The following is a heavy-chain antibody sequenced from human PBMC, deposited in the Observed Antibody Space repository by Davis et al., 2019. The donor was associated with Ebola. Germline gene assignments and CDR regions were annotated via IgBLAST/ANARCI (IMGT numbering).Heavy chain of an antibody. D-gene: IGHD5-18*01. CDR1: GYTFTSYY. CDR2: INPSGGST. J-gene: IGHJ6*02. Sequence: ASVQVSCKASGYTFTSYYMHWVRQAPGQGLEWMGIINPSGGSTSYAQKFQGRVTMTRDTSTSTVYMELSSLRSEDTAVYYCARDARIQLQGGGMDVWGQGTTVTVSS. CDR3: ARDARIQLQGGGMDV. V-gene: IGHV1-46*01.